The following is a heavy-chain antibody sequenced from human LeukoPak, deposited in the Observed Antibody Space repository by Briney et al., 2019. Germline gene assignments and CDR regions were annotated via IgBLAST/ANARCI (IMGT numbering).Heavy chain of an antibody. J-gene: IGHJ4*02. Sequence: GGSLRLSCAASGFTFSDYYMSWIRQAPGKGLEWVSYISSSSSYTNYADSVKGRFTISRDNAKNSLYLQMNSPRAEDTAVYYCASIAVAAPQDYWGQGTLVTVSS. V-gene: IGHV3-11*06. CDR1: GFTFSDYY. CDR3: ASIAVAAPQDY. D-gene: IGHD6-19*01. CDR2: ISSSSSYT.